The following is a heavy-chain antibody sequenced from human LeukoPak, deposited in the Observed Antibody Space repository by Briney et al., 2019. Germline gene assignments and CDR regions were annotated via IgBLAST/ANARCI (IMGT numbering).Heavy chain of an antibody. V-gene: IGHV3-7*01. J-gene: IGHJ3*02. D-gene: IGHD1-26*01. CDR1: GFTFSSYW. CDR2: IKQDGSEK. CDR3: AREGVTTLTSFAFDI. Sequence: PGASLRLSCAASGFTFSSYWMSWVRQAPGKGLEWVANIKQDGSEKYYVDSVKGRFTISRDNAKNSLYLQMNSLRAEDTAVYYCAREGVTTLTSFAFDIWGQGTMVTVSS.